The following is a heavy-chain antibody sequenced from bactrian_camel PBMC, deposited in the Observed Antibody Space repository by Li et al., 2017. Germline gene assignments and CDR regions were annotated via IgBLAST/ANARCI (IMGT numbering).Heavy chain of an antibody. J-gene: IGHJ6*01. D-gene: IGHD6*01. V-gene: IGHV3S26*01. CDR1: ESTYSPNC. CDR2: IDTDGAT. CDR3: AADGIWSRVATFGY. Sequence: QLVESGGGSVQAGGSLRLSCVVSESTYSPNCMAWFRQVPGKEREGVAAIDTDGATSYADSVKGRFTIAQDNAGNTLYLYLDMNNLKPEDSGMYYCAADGIWSRVATFGYWGQGTQVTVS.